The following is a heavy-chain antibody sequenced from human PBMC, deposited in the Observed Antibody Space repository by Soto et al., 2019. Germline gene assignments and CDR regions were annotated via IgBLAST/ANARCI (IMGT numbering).Heavy chain of an antibody. J-gene: IGHJ6*03. V-gene: IGHV4-31*03. CDR1: GGSISSGSYY. Sequence: QVQLQESGPGLVKPSQTLSLTCTVSGGSISSGSYYWSWIRQHPGKGLEWIGYIYYSGSTYYNPSLKSRVTISVDTSKNQFSLKLSSVTAADTAMYYCARDKVWSGVPVVIPGGYYYYFMDVWGKGTTVTVSS. CDR3: ARDKVWSGVPVVIPGGYYYYFMDV. D-gene: IGHD2-2*01. CDR2: IYYSGST.